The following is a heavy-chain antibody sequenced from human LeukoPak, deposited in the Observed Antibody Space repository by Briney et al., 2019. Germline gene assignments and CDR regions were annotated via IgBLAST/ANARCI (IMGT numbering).Heavy chain of an antibody. J-gene: IGHJ4*02. D-gene: IGHD6-13*01. CDR1: GYTFTSYG. CDR3: ARDSPTLSRLYSSSWDGVFDY. CDR2: ISAYNGNT. V-gene: IGHV1-18*01. Sequence: GASVKVSCKASGYTFTSYGISWVRQAPGQGLEWMGWISAYNGNTNYAQKLQGRVTMTTDTSTSTAYMELRSLRSDDTAVYYCARDSPTLSRLYSSSWDGVFDYWGQGTLVTVSS.